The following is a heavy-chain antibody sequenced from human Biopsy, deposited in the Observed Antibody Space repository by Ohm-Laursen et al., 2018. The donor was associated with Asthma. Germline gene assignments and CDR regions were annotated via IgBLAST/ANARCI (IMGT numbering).Heavy chain of an antibody. J-gene: IGHJ5*02. CDR1: GYTFSNYA. CDR3: VRDKVVVVPGSKGPTDWFDP. Sequence: ASVKVSCKASGYTFSNYAISWVRQAPGQGLEWMGWISGYNGDTKFAQNVRGRLSLTTDTSTSTAYMELRSLTSDDTAVYYCVRDKVVVVPGSKGPTDWFDPWGQGTLVTVSS. D-gene: IGHD2-15*01. V-gene: IGHV1-18*04. CDR2: ISGYNGDT.